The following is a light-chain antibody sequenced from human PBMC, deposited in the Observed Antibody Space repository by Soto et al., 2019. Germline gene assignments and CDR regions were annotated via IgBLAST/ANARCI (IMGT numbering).Light chain of an antibody. J-gene: IGKJ1*01. CDR1: QSITNY. CDR3: QQSYDMPWT. Sequence: DIQITESPSCLSASVVYTVTITSRASQSITNYLTWFQQKPGKAPSLLIFAADNLQDGVPSRFSGSGSGRDFSLTISSLQPEDFATYYCQQSYDMPWTFGQGTKVDI. CDR2: AAD. V-gene: IGKV1-39*01.